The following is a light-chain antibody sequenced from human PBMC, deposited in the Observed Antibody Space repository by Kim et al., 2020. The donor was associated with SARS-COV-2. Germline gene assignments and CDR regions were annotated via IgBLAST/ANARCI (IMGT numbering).Light chain of an antibody. CDR3: SSYTSSSTLV. J-gene: IGLJ2*01. CDR1: SCDVGGYNY. Sequence: GQSITISCTGTSCDVGGYNYVSWYQQHPGKAPKLMIYDVSNRPSGVSNRFSGSKSGNTASLTISGLQAEDEADYYCSSYTSSSTLVFGGGTKLTVL. V-gene: IGLV2-14*03. CDR2: DVS.